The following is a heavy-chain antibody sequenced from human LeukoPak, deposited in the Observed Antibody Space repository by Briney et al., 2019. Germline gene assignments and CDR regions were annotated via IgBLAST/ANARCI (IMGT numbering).Heavy chain of an antibody. J-gene: IGHJ5*02. D-gene: IGHD2-2*02. CDR2: IYYSGST. CDR1: GGSISNSSYY. V-gene: IGHV4-39*01. Sequence: SETLSLTCTVSGGSISNSSYYWGWIRQPPGKGLEWIGSIYYSGSTYYNPSLTSRVTISVDTSKNEFSLKLSSVTAADTAVYYCARQRYCSSTSCYRRWFDPWGQGTLVTVSS. CDR3: ARQRYCSSTSCYRRWFDP.